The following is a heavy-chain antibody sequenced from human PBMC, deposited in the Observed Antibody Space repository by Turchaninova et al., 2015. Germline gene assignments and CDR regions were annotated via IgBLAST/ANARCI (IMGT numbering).Heavy chain of an antibody. CDR3: MKRPGKWFGESAPYDTMDV. D-gene: IGHD3-10*01. CDR2: IDNSGGRT. CDR1: GFTFRTYA. V-gene: IGHV3-64D*06. J-gene: IGHJ6*02. Sequence: GESGGGLVQPGGSLRLSCSASGFTFRTYALHWGRQAPGKGLEFVATIDNSGGRTDYADSVKGRFTISRDNSKNTLYLQMSSLRSEHTTLYYCMKRPGKWFGESAPYDTMDVWGQGTTVTVSS.